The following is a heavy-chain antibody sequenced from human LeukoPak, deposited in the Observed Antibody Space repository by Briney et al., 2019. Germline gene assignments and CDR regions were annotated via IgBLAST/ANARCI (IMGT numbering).Heavy chain of an antibody. CDR1: GGSFSGYY. CDR3: AQGIAAAGTEI. Sequence: SETLSLTCAVYGGSFSGYYWSWIRQPPGKGLEWIGEINHSGSTNYNPSLKSRVTISVDTSKSQFSLKLSSVTAADTAVYYCAQGIAAAGTEIWGQGTLVTVSS. V-gene: IGHV4-34*01. CDR2: INHSGST. J-gene: IGHJ4*02. D-gene: IGHD6-13*01.